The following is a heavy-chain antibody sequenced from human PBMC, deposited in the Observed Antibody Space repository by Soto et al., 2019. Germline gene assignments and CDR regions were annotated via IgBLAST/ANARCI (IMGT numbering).Heavy chain of an antibody. J-gene: IGHJ4*02. Sequence: SVKVSCKASGGTFSSYAISWVRQAPGQGLEWMGGIIPIFGTANYAQKFQGRVTITADESTSTAYMELSSLRSEDTAVYYCAREGRAYDSSGYYFTWGKGTLVTVSS. CDR2: IIPIFGTA. CDR3: AREGRAYDSSGYYFT. V-gene: IGHV1-69*13. D-gene: IGHD3-22*01. CDR1: GGTFSSYA.